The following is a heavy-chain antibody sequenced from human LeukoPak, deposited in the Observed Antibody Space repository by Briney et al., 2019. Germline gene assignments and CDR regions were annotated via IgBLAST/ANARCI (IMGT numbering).Heavy chain of an antibody. Sequence: PGRSLRLSCAASGFTFSSYGMHWVRQAPGKGLEWVAVIRYDGSNKYYADSVKGRFTISRDNSKNTLYLQMNSLSAEDTAVYYCAKDRYYDLGSYYFDYWGQGTLVTVSS. CDR3: AKDRYYDLGSYYFDY. V-gene: IGHV3-33*06. J-gene: IGHJ4*02. CDR2: IRYDGSNK. D-gene: IGHD3-22*01. CDR1: GFTFSSYG.